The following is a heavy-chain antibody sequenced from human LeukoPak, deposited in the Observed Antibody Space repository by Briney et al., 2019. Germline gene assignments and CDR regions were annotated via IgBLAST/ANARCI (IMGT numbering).Heavy chain of an antibody. CDR3: ARMPGEIEN. CDR2: ISGSGGST. V-gene: IGHV3-23*01. J-gene: IGHJ4*02. CDR1: GFTVSSNY. Sequence: GGSLRLSCAASGFTVSSNYMSWVRQAPGKGLEWVSAISGSGGSTYYADSVKGRFTVSRDNSKNTLYLQMNSLRAEDTAVYYCARMPGEIENWGQGTLVTVSS. D-gene: IGHD3-16*01.